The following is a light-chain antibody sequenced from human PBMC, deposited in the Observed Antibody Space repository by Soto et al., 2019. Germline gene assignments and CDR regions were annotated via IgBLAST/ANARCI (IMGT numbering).Light chain of an antibody. CDR2: EVT. Sequence: QPVLTQPPSASGSPGQSVTISCTGTSSDVGGYNYVSWYQQHPGKAPKLMIYEVTKRPSGVPDRFSGSKSGNTASLTISGLQAEDEADYYCSSYRTGGPFVFGTGTKLTVL. CDR1: SSDVGGYNY. V-gene: IGLV2-8*01. J-gene: IGLJ1*01. CDR3: SSYRTGGPFV.